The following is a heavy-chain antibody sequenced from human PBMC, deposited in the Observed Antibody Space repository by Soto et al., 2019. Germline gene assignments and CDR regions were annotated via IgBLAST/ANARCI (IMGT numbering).Heavy chain of an antibody. CDR3: ARMSLARIAVAGRGGGMGGLPLDFDY. J-gene: IGHJ4*02. V-gene: IGHV4-59*01. CDR1: GGSISSYY. Sequence: SETLSLTCTVSGGSISSYYWSWIRQPPGKGLEWIGYIYYSGSTNYNPSLKSRVTTSVDTSKNQFSLKLSSVTAAATAVYYCARMSLARIAVAGRGGGMGGLPLDFDYWGQGTLVTVSS. D-gene: IGHD6-19*01. CDR2: IYYSGST.